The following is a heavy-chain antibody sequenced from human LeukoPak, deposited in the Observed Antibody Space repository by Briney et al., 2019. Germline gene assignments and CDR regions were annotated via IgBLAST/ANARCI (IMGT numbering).Heavy chain of an antibody. V-gene: IGHV3-30-3*01. CDR3: ARALSGGPDRGAFDI. Sequence: GGSLRLSCAASGFTFSSYAMHWVRQAPGKGLEWVAVISYDGSNKYCADSVKGRFTISRDNSKNTLYLQMNSLRAEDTAVYYCARALSGGPDRGAFDIWGQGTMVTVSS. CDR2: ISYDGSNK. J-gene: IGHJ3*02. D-gene: IGHD3-10*01. CDR1: GFTFSSYA.